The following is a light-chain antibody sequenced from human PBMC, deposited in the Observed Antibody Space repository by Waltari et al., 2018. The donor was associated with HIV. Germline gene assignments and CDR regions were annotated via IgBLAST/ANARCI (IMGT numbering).Light chain of an antibody. Sequence: IVMTQSPATLYAFPGAKATVFCRPGETISTNLVWYQIKPGQTPRLLSFGASTRATGVPLRFSGTGSGTEFTLTISGLQSDDAGVYHCQQYHDWPLTFGPGTKVEIK. V-gene: IGKV3D-15*01. CDR3: QQYHDWPLT. CDR1: ETISTN. CDR2: GAS. J-gene: IGKJ3*01.